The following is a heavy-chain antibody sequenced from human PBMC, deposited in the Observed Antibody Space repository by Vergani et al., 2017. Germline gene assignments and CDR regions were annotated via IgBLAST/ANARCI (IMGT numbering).Heavy chain of an antibody. CDR3: VTDPWESGGPYSGC. CDR1: GYSISSGYY. J-gene: IGHJ4*02. D-gene: IGHD2-15*01. V-gene: IGHV4-38-2*02. CDR2: ISHSGYT. Sequence: QVQLQESGPGLLKPSETLSLTCTVSGYSISSGYYWGWIRQPPGKGLEWIGSISHSGYTFYSPSLKSRVSMSVDTSKNQFSLRVNSVTAADTAVYYCVTDPWESGGPYSGCWGRGTLVSVSS.